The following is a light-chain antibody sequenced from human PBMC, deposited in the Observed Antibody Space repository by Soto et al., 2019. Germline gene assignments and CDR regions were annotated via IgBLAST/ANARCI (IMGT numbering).Light chain of an antibody. CDR2: GAS. J-gene: IGKJ1*01. V-gene: IGKV3-15*01. CDR3: QQYYNWRT. Sequence: EIVMTQSPGTLSVSPGERDTLSCRASQSVSSNLAWYQQRPGQAPRLLIYGASTRATGIPARFSGSGSGTEFTLTITSLQSEDFAIYYCQQYYNWRTFGQGTKVDIK. CDR1: QSVSSN.